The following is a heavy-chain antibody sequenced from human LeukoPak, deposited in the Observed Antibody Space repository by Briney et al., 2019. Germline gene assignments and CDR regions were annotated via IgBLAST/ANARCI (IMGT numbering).Heavy chain of an antibody. J-gene: IGHJ4*02. V-gene: IGHV1-69*13. D-gene: IGHD3-22*01. CDR3: ARAYYYDSSGSKIDY. Sequence: SVKVSCKASGGTFSSYAISWVRQAPGQGLEWMGGIIPIFGTANYAQKSQGRVTITADESTSTAYMELSSLRSEDTAVYYCARAYYYDSSGSKIDYWGQGTLVTVSS. CDR1: GGTFSSYA. CDR2: IIPIFGTA.